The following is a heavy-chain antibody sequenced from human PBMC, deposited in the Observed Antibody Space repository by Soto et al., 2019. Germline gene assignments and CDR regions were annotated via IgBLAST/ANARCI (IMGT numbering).Heavy chain of an antibody. Sequence: SETLSLTCTVSGGSISSYYWSWIRQPPGKGLEWIGYIYYSGSTNYNPSLKSRVTISVDTSKNQFSLKLSSVTAADTAVYYCARLGYYDSSGYFDYWGQGTLVTVSS. J-gene: IGHJ4*02. V-gene: IGHV4-59*08. CDR3: ARLGYYDSSGYFDY. CDR2: IYYSGST. D-gene: IGHD3-22*01. CDR1: GGSISSYY.